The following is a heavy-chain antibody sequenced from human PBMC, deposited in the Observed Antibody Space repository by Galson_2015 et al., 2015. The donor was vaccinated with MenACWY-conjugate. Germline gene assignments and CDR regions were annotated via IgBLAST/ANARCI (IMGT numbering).Heavy chain of an antibody. CDR1: GFTFSGST. V-gene: IGHV3-73*01. Sequence: SLRLSCAASGFTFSGSTMHWVRQASGKGLEWVGRIRTKINNYATEYAASVEGRFTISRDDSKNTAYLQMNSLKTEDTAIYYCTRHINSSGIFDYWGQGTLATVSS. J-gene: IGHJ4*02. D-gene: IGHD6-19*01. CDR2: IRTKINNYAT. CDR3: TRHINSSGIFDY.